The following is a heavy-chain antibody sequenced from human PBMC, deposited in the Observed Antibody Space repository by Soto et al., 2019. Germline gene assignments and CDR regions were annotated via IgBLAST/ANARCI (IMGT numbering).Heavy chain of an antibody. CDR1: GYTFTRYD. CDR2: MNPNSGNT. V-gene: IGHV1-8*01. Sequence: QVQLVQSGAEVKKPGASVKVSCKASGYTFTRYDINWVRQATGQGLEWMGWMNPNSGNTGDAQKFQRRVTMTRNTSIRTAYMELKSLRSEDTAVYYCARGLLPGNVVIATWGQGFLVIFAS. CDR3: ARGLLPGNVVIAT. D-gene: IGHD2-21*01. J-gene: IGHJ4*02.